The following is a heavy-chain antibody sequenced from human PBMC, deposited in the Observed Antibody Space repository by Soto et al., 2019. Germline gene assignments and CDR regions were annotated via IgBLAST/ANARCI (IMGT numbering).Heavy chain of an antibody. CDR2: MNPNSGNA. D-gene: IGHD4-17*01. CDR3: ARWDYGDYLD. V-gene: IGHV1-8*01. J-gene: IGHJ4*02. Sequence: QVQLVQSGAEVKKPGASVKVSCKASGHNFTNYDFNWVRQATGQGLEWMGWMNPNSGNAGHAQKFQGRVTMTRDTSISTAYLELRSLRSEDTAVYYCARWDYGDYLDWGQGTLVTVSS. CDR1: GHNFTNYD.